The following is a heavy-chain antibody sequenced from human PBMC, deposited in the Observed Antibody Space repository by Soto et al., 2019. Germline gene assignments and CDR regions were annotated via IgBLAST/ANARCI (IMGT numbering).Heavy chain of an antibody. D-gene: IGHD3-10*01. V-gene: IGHV3-23*01. CDR2: ISGSGGST. CDR1: GFTFSSYA. CDR3: AKVGPFTMVRGIPPDY. Sequence: PGGSLRLSCAASGFTFSSYAMSWVRQAPGKGLEWVSAISGSGGSTYYADSVKGRFTISRDNSKNTLYLQMNSLRAEDTAVYYCAKVGPFTMVRGIPPDYWRQGTLVTVSS. J-gene: IGHJ4*02.